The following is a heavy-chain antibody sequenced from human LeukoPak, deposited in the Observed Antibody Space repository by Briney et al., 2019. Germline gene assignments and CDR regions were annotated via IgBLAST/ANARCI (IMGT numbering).Heavy chain of an antibody. CDR3: ARGSDYYDSSGYYGDY. J-gene: IGHJ4*02. CDR1: GYTFTSYD. V-gene: IGHV1-8*01. Sequence: ASVKVPCKASGYTFTSYDINWVRQATGQGLEWVGWMNPNSGNTGYAQKFQGRVTMTRNTSISTAYMELSSLRSEDTAVYYCARGSDYYDSSGYYGDYWGQGTLVTVSS. D-gene: IGHD3-22*01. CDR2: MNPNSGNT.